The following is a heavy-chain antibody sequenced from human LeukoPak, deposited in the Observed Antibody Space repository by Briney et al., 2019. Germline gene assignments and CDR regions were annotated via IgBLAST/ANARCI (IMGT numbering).Heavy chain of an antibody. Sequence: PGGSLRLSCAASGFTFSSYEMNWVRQAPGKGLEWVSHISSSSNNIYYADSVKGRFTISRDNAKNSLFLQMNSLRAEDTAIYYCARSLWSGGYWGQGTLVTVSS. CDR1: GFTFSSYE. D-gene: IGHD3-3*01. V-gene: IGHV3-48*03. CDR2: ISSSSNNI. J-gene: IGHJ4*02. CDR3: ARSLWSGGY.